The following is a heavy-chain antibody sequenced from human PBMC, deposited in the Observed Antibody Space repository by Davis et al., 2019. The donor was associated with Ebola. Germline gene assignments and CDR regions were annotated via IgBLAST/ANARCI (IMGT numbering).Heavy chain of an antibody. CDR3: ARDRITAAGTMQLDY. D-gene: IGHD6-13*01. CDR1: GGTFTNYA. J-gene: IGHJ4*02. V-gene: IGHV1-69*04. CDR2: IIPVVDTK. Sequence: SVKVSCKTSGGTFTNYAVNWVRQAPGQGLEWMGRIIPVVDTKDYAQKFQGRVTLTADKATNTAYMELSSLRSEDTAVYYCARDRITAAGTMQLDYWGQGTLVTVSS.